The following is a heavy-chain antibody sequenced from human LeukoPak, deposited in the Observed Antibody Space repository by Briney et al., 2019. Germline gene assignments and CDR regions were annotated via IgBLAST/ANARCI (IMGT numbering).Heavy chain of an antibody. V-gene: IGHV3-23*01. D-gene: IGHD6-6*01. CDR1: GFTFSSYA. J-gene: IGHJ5*02. CDR3: AKDRVAARPVSWFDP. CDR2: ISGSGGST. Sequence: GGSLRLSCAASGFTFSSYAMSWVRQAPGKGLEWVSAISGSGGSTYYADSVKGRFTISRDNSKNTLYLQVNSLRAEDTAVYYCAKDRVAARPVSWFDPWGQGTLVTVSS.